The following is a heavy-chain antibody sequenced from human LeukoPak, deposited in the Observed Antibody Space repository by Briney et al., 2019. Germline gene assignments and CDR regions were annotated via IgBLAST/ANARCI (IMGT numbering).Heavy chain of an antibody. CDR1: GGSMSPYH. J-gene: IGHJ4*02. CDR3: ARAVSGRFDY. V-gene: IGHV4-59*08. D-gene: IGHD6-19*01. CDR2: IYYSGST. Sequence: SETLSLTYTVSGGSMSPYHWGWIRQPPGKGLEWTGYIYYSGSTNYNPSLKSRVTISVDTSKNQFSLKLSSVTAADTAIYYCARAVSGRFDYWGQGTLVTVSS.